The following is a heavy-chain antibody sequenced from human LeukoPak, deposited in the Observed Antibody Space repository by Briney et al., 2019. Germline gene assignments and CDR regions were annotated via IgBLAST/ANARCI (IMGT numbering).Heavy chain of an antibody. J-gene: IGHJ5*02. CDR1: GYTFTTYY. V-gene: IGHV1-46*01. CDR3: ARDRGWFDP. CDR2: INPSGGST. D-gene: IGHD2-15*01. Sequence: GASVTVSFTASGYTFTTYYMHWVRQAPGQGLEWMGVINPSGGSTSYAQKFQGRVTMTRDTSTSTVYMELSSLTSEDTAVYYCARDRGWFDPWGQGTLVTVSS.